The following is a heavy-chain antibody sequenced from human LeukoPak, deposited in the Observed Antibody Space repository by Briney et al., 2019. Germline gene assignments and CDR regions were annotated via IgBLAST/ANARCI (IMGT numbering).Heavy chain of an antibody. CDR2: INYSGST. V-gene: IGHV4-34*01. Sequence: SETLSLTCAVYGGSFSGYYWSWIRQPPGKGLEWIGEINYSGSTNYNPSLKSRVTISVDTSKNQFSLKLSSVTAADTAVYYCARHQAGTVAFDIWGQGTMVTVSS. D-gene: IGHD6-13*01. CDR3: ARHQAGTVAFDI. J-gene: IGHJ3*02. CDR1: GGSFSGYY.